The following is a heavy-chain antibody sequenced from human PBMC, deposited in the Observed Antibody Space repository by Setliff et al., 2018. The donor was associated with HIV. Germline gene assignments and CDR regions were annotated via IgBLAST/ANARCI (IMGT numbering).Heavy chain of an antibody. D-gene: IGHD1-20*01. V-gene: IGHV3-21*01. CDR2: ISRSSTSI. Sequence: GGSLRLSCAASGFTFSSYSMNWVRQAPGKGLEWVSSISRSSTSIYYADSVKGRFTISRDNAKNSLYLQMNSLRAEETAVYYCTRDYAYDWNSVMDVWGKGTTVTVSS. J-gene: IGHJ6*03. CDR3: TRDYAYDWNSVMDV. CDR1: GFTFSSYS.